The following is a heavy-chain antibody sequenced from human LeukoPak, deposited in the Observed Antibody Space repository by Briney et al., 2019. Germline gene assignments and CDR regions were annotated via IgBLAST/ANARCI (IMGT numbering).Heavy chain of an antibody. CDR2: INHSGST. V-gene: IGHV4-34*01. CDR3: ARGFSMLYYFDY. CDR1: GGTFSGYY. Sequence: SETLSLACAVYGGTFSGYYWSWIRQPPGKGLEWIGEINHSGSTNYNPSLKSRVTISVDTSKNQFSLKLSSVTAADTAVYYCARGFSMLYYFDYWGQGTLVTVSS. J-gene: IGHJ4*02. D-gene: IGHD2/OR15-2a*01.